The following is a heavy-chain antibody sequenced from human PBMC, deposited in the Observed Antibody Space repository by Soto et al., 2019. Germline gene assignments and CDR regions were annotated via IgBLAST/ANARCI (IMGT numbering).Heavy chain of an antibody. CDR1: GVSISSGNW. CDR2: IFHDGTA. J-gene: IGHJ4*02. V-gene: IGHV4-4*01. Sequence: LSLTCAVSGVSISSGNWWTWVHQSPQRGLEYIGEIFHDGTANYYPSFERRVAISVDTSKNQFSLKLTSVTAADTAIYFCARLVYDTRLNYMYFDFWGQGTLVTVSS. D-gene: IGHD3-10*01. CDR3: ARLVYDTRLNYMYFDF.